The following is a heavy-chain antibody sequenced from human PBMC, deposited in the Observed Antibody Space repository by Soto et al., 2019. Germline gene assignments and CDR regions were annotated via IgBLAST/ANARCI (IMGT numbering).Heavy chain of an antibody. D-gene: IGHD3-22*01. V-gene: IGHV3-7*03. J-gene: IGHJ6*02. CDR2: IKQDTKTK. CDR3: ARPQDYYDFANYYDFRAFAV. CDR1: GFTFSEFW. Sequence: GGSLRLSCAVSGFTFSEFWLNWVRQASGGGRQWVAKIKQDTKTKYYVESVKGRFTISRDNPRNSLFLQMNNLRAEDPAVYYCARPQDYYDFANYYDFRAFAVWGPGTPVTVSS.